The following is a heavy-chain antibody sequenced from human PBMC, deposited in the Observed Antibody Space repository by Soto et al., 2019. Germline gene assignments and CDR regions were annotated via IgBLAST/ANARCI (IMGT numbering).Heavy chain of an antibody. J-gene: IGHJ4*02. D-gene: IGHD6-19*01. V-gene: IGHV1-18*04. CDR2: ISAYNGNT. CDR3: ARDRAHGSGWYGVFDY. CDR1: GYTSTRYG. Sequence: ASSNVFCKASGYTSTRYGISWVRQAPGQGLEWMGWISAYNGNTNYAQKLQGRVTMTTDTSTSTAYMELRSLRSDDTAVYYCARDRAHGSGWYGVFDYWGQGTLVTVSS.